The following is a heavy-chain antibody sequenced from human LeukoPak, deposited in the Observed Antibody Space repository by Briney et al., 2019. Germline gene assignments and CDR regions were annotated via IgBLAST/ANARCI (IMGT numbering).Heavy chain of an antibody. J-gene: IGHJ4*02. CDR2: INHSGST. CDR3: ARYDYYDSSGYYID. D-gene: IGHD3-22*01. Sequence: SETLSLTCAVYGGSFSGYYWSWIRQPPGKGLEWIGEINHSGSTNYNPSLKSRVTISVDTSKNQFSPKLSSVTAADTAVYYCARYDYYDSSGYYIDWGQGTLVTVSS. V-gene: IGHV4-34*01. CDR1: GGSFSGYY.